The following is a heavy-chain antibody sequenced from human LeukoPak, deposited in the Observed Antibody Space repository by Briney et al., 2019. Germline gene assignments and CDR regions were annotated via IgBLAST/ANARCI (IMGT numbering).Heavy chain of an antibody. CDR3: ARTRTTVTRDAFDI. D-gene: IGHD4-17*01. CDR2: IYSGGST. V-gene: IGHV3-53*01. J-gene: IGHJ3*02. CDR1: GFTVSSNY. Sequence: PGGSLRLSCAASGFTVSSNYMSWVRQAPGKGLEWVSVIYSGGSTYYADSVKGRFTISRDNSKNTLYLQMNSLRAEDTAVYYCARTRTTVTRDAFDIWGQGTMVTVSS.